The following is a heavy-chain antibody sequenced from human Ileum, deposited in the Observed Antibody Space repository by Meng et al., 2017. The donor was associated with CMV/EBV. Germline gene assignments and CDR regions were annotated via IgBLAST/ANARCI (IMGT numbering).Heavy chain of an antibody. CDR3: ARYYCATGSCFIDY. V-gene: IGHV3-7*01. Sequence: GGSLRLSCATSGFTLSSYWMTWVRQAPGKGLEWLAKMGPDGSETDYVDSLEGRFTISRDNAKNSLYLQMNSLRAEDTAVYYCARYYCATGSCFIDYWGHGTLVTVSS. J-gene: IGHJ4*01. CDR1: GFTLSSYW. CDR2: MGPDGSET. D-gene: IGHD2-15*01.